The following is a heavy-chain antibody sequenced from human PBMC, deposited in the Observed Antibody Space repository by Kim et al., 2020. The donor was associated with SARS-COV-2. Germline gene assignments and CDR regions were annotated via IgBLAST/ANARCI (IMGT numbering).Heavy chain of an antibody. J-gene: IGHJ4*02. D-gene: IGHD6-6*01. CDR1: EYSFTRFY. CDR2: INPSGGTI. CDR3: ARGGDSSSSEDFFDY. Sequence: ASVKVSCKASEYSFTRFYIHWVRQAPGQGLECMGVINPSGGTISYPQKFQGRITVTSDTSTSTVYMELNSLRSDDTAVYYCARGGDSSSSEDFFDYWGQGTLVTVSS. V-gene: IGHV1-46*01.